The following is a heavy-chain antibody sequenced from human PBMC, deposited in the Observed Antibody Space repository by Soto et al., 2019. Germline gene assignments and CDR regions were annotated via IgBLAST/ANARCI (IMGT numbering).Heavy chain of an antibody. CDR1: GYTFTSYG. CDR3: ARGERYSSGWYGGY. V-gene: IGHV1-18*04. Sequence: QVQLVQSGAEVKKPGASVKVSCKASGYTFTSYGINWVRQAPGQGLEWMGWISAYNGNTNYAQNLQGRVTMSTDTSTRTAYMELRSVRSDDTAVYYCARGERYSSGWYGGYWGQGTLVTVSS. CDR2: ISAYNGNT. J-gene: IGHJ4*02. D-gene: IGHD6-19*01.